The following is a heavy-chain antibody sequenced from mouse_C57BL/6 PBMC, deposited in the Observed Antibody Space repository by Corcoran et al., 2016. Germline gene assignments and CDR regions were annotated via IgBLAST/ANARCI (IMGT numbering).Heavy chain of an antibody. Sequence: EVQLQQSGPELVKPGASVKISCKASGYTFTDYYMNWVKQSHGKSLEWIGDINPNNGGTSYNQKFKGKATLTVDKSSSTAYMELRSLTSEDSAVYYCAKETAYSNYETFDYWGQGTTLTVSS. CDR3: AKETAYSNYETFDY. V-gene: IGHV1-26*01. D-gene: IGHD2-5*01. CDR1: GYTFTDYY. CDR2: INPNNGGT. J-gene: IGHJ2*01.